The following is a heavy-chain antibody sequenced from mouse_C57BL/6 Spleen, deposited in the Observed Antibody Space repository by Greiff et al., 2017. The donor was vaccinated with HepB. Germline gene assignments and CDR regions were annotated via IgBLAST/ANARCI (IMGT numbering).Heavy chain of an antibody. CDR3: ARGDALGFFDY. CDR1: GYNFTSYW. CDR2: IDPSDSYT. J-gene: IGHJ2*01. V-gene: IGHV1-69*01. Sequence: QVQLKQPGAELVMPGASVKLSCKASGYNFTSYWMHWVKQRPGQGLEWIGEIDPSDSYTNYNQKFKGKSTLTVDKSSSTAYMQLSSLTSEDSAVYYCARGDALGFFDYWGQGTTLTVCS. D-gene: IGHD2-13*01.